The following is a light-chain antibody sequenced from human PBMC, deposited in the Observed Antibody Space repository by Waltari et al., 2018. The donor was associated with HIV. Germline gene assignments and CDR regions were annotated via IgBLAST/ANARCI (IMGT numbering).Light chain of an antibody. Sequence: EIVLTQSPATLSLSPGDRATLSCRASQRVSSYLAWDQQKPDQAPRLLIDEASNRDTGNPARFSGSASGTDVTLTISSLEPEDFAGDYCQQRSNWPPYTLGQGTKLESK. CDR1: QRVSSY. CDR2: EAS. CDR3: QQRSNWPPYT. V-gene: IGKV3-11*01. J-gene: IGKJ2*01.